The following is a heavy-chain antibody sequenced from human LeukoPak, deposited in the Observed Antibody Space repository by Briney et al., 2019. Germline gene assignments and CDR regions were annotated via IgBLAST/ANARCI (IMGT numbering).Heavy chain of an antibody. CDR3: ARGDWFHYERSGYRWGGFDS. V-gene: IGHV3-30*14. CDR1: GFTSSNYA. J-gene: IGHJ4*02. CDR2: ISNDGSSK. Sequence: PGGSLGLSCAASGFTSSNYAMHWVRQAPGKGLEWVAVISNDGSSKYYADSVKGPFTISRDNSKNTLYLQMDSLRAEDTAVYYCARGDWFHYERSGYRWGGFDSWGQGTLVSVSS. D-gene: IGHD3-22*01.